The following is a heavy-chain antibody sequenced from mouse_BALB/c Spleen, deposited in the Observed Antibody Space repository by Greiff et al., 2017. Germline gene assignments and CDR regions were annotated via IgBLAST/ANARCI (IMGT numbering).Heavy chain of an antibody. CDR3: TRFFPLRFYAMDY. CDR2: IDPETGGT. J-gene: IGHJ4*01. D-gene: IGHD2-12*01. Sequence: QVQLQQSGAELVRPGASVTLSCKASGYTFTDYEMHWVKQTPVHGLEWIGAIDPETGGTAYNQKFKGKATLTADKSSSTAYMELRSLTSEDSAVYYCTRFFPLRFYAMDYWGQGTSVTVSS. V-gene: IGHV1-15*01. CDR1: GYTFTDYE.